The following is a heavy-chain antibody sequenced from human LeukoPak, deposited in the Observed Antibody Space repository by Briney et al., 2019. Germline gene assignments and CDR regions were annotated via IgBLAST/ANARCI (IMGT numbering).Heavy chain of an antibody. CDR2: ITGSTGST. CDR3: AKRYSGSSGLYNFDY. D-gene: IGHD1-26*01. Sequence: PGGSLRLSCAASGFTFSSYAMHWVRQAPGKGLEGVSSITGSTGSTYYADSVKGRFTISRDNSKNTLYLQMNSLRAEDTAVYYCAKRYSGSSGLYNFDYWGQGTLVTVSS. J-gene: IGHJ4*02. V-gene: IGHV3-23*01. CDR1: GFTFSSYA.